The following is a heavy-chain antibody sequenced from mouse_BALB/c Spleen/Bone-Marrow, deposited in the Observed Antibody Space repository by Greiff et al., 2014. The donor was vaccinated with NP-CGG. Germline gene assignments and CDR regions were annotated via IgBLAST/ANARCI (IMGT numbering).Heavy chain of an antibody. CDR3: ARGHYSMDY. J-gene: IGHJ4*01. CDR1: GYSFITYW. V-gene: IGHV1-61*01. CDR2: IHPSDSET. Sequence: VQLQQSGAELVRPGASVKLSCKASGYSFITYWMNWLKQRPGEGLGWIGMIHPSDSETRLNQKFNDKATLTVDESSSIVYMQLSSPTSEDSAVYYCARGHYSMDYWGQGTSVIVSS.